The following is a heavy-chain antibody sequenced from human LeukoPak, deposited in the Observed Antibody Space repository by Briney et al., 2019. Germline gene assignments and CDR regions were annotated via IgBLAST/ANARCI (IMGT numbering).Heavy chain of an antibody. J-gene: IGHJ4*02. CDR3: VRLDSSSFPQY. V-gene: IGHV4-59*08. D-gene: IGHD6-6*01. Sequence: PSETLSLTCTVSGGSISSYYWSWIRQPPGKGLEWIGYIYYSGSTNYNPSLKSRVTISVDTSKNQFSLKLSSVTAADTAVYYCVRLDSSSFPQYWGQGTLVTVSS. CDR1: GGSISSYY. CDR2: IYYSGST.